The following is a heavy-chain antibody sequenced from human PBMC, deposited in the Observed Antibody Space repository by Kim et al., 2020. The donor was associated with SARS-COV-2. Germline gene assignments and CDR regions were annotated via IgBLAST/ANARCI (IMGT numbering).Heavy chain of an antibody. CDR1: GYSFTSYW. V-gene: IGHV5-10-1*01. D-gene: IGHD3-22*01. J-gene: IGHJ4*02. CDR3: ARLEYYETSGSGAPFDY. Sequence: GESLKISCKGSGYSFTSYWISWVRQMPGKGLEWMGRIDPSDSYTNYSPSFQGHVTISADRSISTAYLQWSSLKASDTAMYYCARLEYYETSGSGAPFDYWGQGTLVTVSS. CDR2: IDPSDSYT.